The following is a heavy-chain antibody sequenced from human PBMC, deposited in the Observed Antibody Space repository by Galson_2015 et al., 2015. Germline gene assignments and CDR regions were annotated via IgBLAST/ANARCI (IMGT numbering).Heavy chain of an antibody. CDR2: IYYSGST. Sequence: LSLTCTVSGGSISSSSYYWGWIRQPPGKGLEWIGSIYYSGSTYYNPSLKSRVTISVDTSRNQFSLKLSSVTAADTAVYYCANGVYYYGSETWGQGTLVTVSS. J-gene: IGHJ5*02. D-gene: IGHD3-10*01. CDR1: GGSISSSSYY. CDR3: ANGVYYYGSET. V-gene: IGHV4-39*01.